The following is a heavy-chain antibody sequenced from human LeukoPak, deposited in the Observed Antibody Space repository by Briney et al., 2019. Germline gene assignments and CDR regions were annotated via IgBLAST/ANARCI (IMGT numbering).Heavy chain of an antibody. CDR2: IYHSGST. D-gene: IGHD6-6*01. Sequence: SETLSLTCAVSGGSISSSNWWSWVRQPPGKGLEWIGEIYHSGSTNYNPSLKSRVTISVDKTKNQFSLKLSSVTAADTAVYYGRRDCIAAAENSDYFYMDVCGKGTTVTVSS. J-gene: IGHJ6*03. V-gene: IGHV4-4*02. CDR3: RRDCIAAAENSDYFYMDV. CDR1: GGSISSSNW.